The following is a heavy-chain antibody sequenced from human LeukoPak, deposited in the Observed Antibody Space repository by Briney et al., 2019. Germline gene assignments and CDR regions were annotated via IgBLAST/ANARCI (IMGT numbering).Heavy chain of an antibody. CDR3: AICRRYSSGWCNWLDP. CDR2: ISGDGTII. V-gene: IGHV3-48*04. D-gene: IGHD6-19*01. Sequence: GDSLRLSCAASGFPFSTYSMTWVRQAPGKGLEWISYISGDGTIIYYADSVKGRFTISRDNAKNSLYLQMNSLRAKDTAVYFCAICRRYSSGWCNWLDPWGQGTHVTVSS. J-gene: IGHJ5*02. CDR1: GFPFSTYS.